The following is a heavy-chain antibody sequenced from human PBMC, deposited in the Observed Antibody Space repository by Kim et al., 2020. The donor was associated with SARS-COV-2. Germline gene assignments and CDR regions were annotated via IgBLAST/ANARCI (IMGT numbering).Heavy chain of an antibody. J-gene: IGHJ6*02. Sequence: GGSLRLSCAASGFTFSSYAMSWVRQAPGKGLEWVSAISGSGGSTYYADSVKGRFTISRDNSKNTLYLQMNSLRAEDTAVYYCAKGIGYFDWLPSYKYYYYYGMDVWGQGTTVTVSS. V-gene: IGHV3-23*01. CDR1: GFTFSSYA. D-gene: IGHD3-9*01. CDR3: AKGIGYFDWLPSYKYYYYYGMDV. CDR2: ISGSGGST.